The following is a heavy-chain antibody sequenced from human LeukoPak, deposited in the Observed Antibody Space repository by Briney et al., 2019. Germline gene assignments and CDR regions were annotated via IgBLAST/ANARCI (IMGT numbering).Heavy chain of an antibody. D-gene: IGHD6-6*01. CDR3: ARVWYSSSFLFDY. CDR2: INPNSGGT. CDR1: GYTFTGYY. Sequence: GASAKVSCKASGYTFTGYYMHWVRQAPGQGLEWMARINPNSGGTNYAQKFQGRVTMTRDTSISTAYMELSRLRSDDTAVYYCARVWYSSSFLFDYWGQGTLVTVSS. J-gene: IGHJ4*02. V-gene: IGHV1-2*06.